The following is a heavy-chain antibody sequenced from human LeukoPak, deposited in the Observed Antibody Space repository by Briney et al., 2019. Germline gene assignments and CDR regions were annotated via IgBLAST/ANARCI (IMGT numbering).Heavy chain of an antibody. D-gene: IGHD3-10*01. Sequence: SVKVSCKASGGTFSSYAISWVRQAPGQGLEWMGGIIPIFGTANYAQKFQGRVTITADESTSTAYIELSSLRSEDTAVYYCANTEWFGELLNWFDPWGQGTLVTVSS. J-gene: IGHJ5*02. CDR3: ANTEWFGELLNWFDP. CDR1: GGTFSSYA. V-gene: IGHV1-69*01. CDR2: IIPIFGTA.